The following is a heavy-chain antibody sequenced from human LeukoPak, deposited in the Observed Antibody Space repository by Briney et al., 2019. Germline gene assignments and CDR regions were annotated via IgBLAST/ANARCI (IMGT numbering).Heavy chain of an antibody. Sequence: RRASVKVSCKVSGYTLTELSMHWVRQAPGKGLEWMGGFDPEDGETIYAQKFQGRVTMTEDTSTDTAYMELSSLRSEDTAVYYCATALRDFGVALLGYWGQGTLVTVSS. D-gene: IGHD3-3*01. J-gene: IGHJ4*02. V-gene: IGHV1-24*01. CDR3: ATALRDFGVALLGY. CDR1: GYTLTELS. CDR2: FDPEDGET.